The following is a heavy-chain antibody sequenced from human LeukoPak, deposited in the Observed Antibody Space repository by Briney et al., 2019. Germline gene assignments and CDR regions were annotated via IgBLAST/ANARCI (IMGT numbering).Heavy chain of an antibody. J-gene: IGHJ2*01. CDR3: ARVYGDYPIPPYWYFDL. CDR1: GGSITSSIYN. V-gene: IGHV4-39*07. CDR2: IYYNGNT. Sequence: SETLSLTCTVSGGSITSSIYNWGWVRQPPGKGLEWIGTIYYNGNTYYNPSLKSRVTISVDTSKNQFSLKLSSVTAADTAVYYCARVYGDYPIPPYWYFDLWGRGTLVTVSS. D-gene: IGHD4-17*01.